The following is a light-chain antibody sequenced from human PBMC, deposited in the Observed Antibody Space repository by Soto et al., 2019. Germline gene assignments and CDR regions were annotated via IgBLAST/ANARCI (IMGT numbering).Light chain of an antibody. CDR2: ANY. CDR1: SSNIGAGYD. CDR3: QSYDISLHNYV. V-gene: IGLV1-40*01. J-gene: IGLJ1*01. Sequence: QSVLTQPPSVSGAPGQRVTISCTGSSSNIGAGYDVHWYQQFPGAAPKLLIYANYNRPSGVPDRVSGSKSGTSASLAITGLQAEDEADYYCQSYDISLHNYVFGTGTKVTV.